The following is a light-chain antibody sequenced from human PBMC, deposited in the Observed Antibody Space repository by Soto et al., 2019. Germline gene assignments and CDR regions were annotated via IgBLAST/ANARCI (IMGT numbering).Light chain of an antibody. V-gene: IGLV2-14*01. CDR2: EVS. CDR1: SSDVGGNKY. CDR3: SSYTSSSTYV. Sequence: SVLNQPASVSGSPGQSITISCTGTSSDVGGNKYVSWYQQHPGEAPKLMIYEVSNRPSGVSNRFSGSKSGNTASLTISGLQAEDEADYYCSSYTSSSTYVFGTGTKVTVL. J-gene: IGLJ1*01.